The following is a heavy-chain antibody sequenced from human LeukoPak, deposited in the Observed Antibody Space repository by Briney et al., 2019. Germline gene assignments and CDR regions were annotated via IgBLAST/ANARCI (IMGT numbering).Heavy chain of an antibody. D-gene: IGHD3-10*01. Sequence: ASVKVSCKASGGTFSSYAISWVRQAPGQGLEWMGGIIPIFGTANYAQKFQGRVTITADKSTSTAYMELSSLRSEDTAVYYCAKDPFGIKTHYFDYWGQGTLVTVSS. CDR1: GGTFSSYA. V-gene: IGHV1-69*06. J-gene: IGHJ4*02. CDR2: IIPIFGTA. CDR3: AKDPFGIKTHYFDY.